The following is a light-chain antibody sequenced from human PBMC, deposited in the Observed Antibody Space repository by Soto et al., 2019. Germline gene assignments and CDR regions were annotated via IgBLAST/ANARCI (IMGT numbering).Light chain of an antibody. CDR3: QQLNGNFPLT. Sequence: DIQSTQSPSFLSASVGDRFTTTCRASQGIKNYLAWYQHKPGRAPKLLIYAASTLYSGVPSRFSGSGSGTEFTLTVSSLQPEDFATYYCQQLNGNFPLTFAPGTRVAIK. CDR1: QGIKNY. CDR2: AAS. V-gene: IGKV1-9*01. J-gene: IGKJ3*01.